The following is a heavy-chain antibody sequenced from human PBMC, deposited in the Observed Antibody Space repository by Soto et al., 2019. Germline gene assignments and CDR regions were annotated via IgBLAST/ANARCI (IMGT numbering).Heavy chain of an antibody. CDR2: INQDGSEK. J-gene: IGHJ4*02. CDR1: GFVFRSYW. V-gene: IGHV3-7*01. CDR3: ARDGVAAGLYLDN. D-gene: IGHD6-19*01. Sequence: GGSLRLSCVASGFVFRSYWMSWVRQAPGKGLEWVANINQDGSEKYYVDSVRGRFIISRDNAENSLYLQMNSLRAEDTALYYCARDGVAAGLYLDNWGQGTLVTVSS.